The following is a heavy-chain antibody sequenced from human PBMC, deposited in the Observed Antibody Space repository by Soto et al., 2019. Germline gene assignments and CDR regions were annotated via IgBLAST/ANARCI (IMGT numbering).Heavy chain of an antibody. J-gene: IGHJ2*01. V-gene: IGHV1-69*12. D-gene: IGHD3-22*01. CDR2: IIPIFGTA. CDR1: GGTFSSYA. Sequence: QVQLVQSGAEVKKPGSSVKVSCKASGGTFSSYAISWVRQAPGQGLEWMGGIIPIFGTANYAQKFQGRVTITADESTSTADMELSSLRSEDTAGYYCARPAYYDSSGYHWYFDLWGRGTLVTVSS. CDR3: ARPAYYDSSGYHWYFDL.